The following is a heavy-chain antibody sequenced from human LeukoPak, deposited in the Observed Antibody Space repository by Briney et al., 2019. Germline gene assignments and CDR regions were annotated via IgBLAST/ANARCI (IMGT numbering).Heavy chain of an antibody. CDR3: ARGGASSIPLDP. Sequence: SETLSLTCTVSGGSISSYYWSWIRQPPEKGLEWIGYIYDSGTTTYNPSLKSRVTISVDTSKNQFSLKLSSVTAADTAIYYCARGGASSIPLDPWGQGTLVTVSS. CDR1: GGSISSYY. J-gene: IGHJ5*02. V-gene: IGHV4-59*01. D-gene: IGHD1-14*01. CDR2: IYDSGTT.